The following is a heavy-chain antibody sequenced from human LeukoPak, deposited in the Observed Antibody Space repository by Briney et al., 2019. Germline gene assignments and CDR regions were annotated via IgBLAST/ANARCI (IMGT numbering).Heavy chain of an antibody. J-gene: IGHJ3*02. D-gene: IGHD3-16*01. CDR2: IIPIFGTA. CDR1: GGTFSSYA. CDR3: ARVPTYYAAFDI. V-gene: IGHV1-69*13. Sequence: SVKVSCKASGGTFSSYAISWVRQAPGQGLEWMGGIIPIFGTANYAQKFQGRATITADESTSTAYMELSSLRSEDTAVYYCARVPTYYAAFDIWGQGTMVTVSS.